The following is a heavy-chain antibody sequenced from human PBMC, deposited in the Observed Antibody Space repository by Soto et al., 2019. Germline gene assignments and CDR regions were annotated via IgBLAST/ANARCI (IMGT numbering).Heavy chain of an antibody. J-gene: IGHJ6*02. CDR1: GFTFSSYA. CDR2: ISGSGGST. D-gene: IGHD4-17*01. CDR3: AKDSGAHDYVDYGSESYYYGMDV. V-gene: IGHV3-23*01. Sequence: EVQLLESGGGLVQPGGSLRLSCAASGFTFSSYAMSWVRQAPGKGLEWVSAISGSGGSTYYADSVKGRFTISRDNSKNTLYLQMNSLRAEDTAVYYCAKDSGAHDYVDYGSESYYYGMDVWGQGTTVTVSS.